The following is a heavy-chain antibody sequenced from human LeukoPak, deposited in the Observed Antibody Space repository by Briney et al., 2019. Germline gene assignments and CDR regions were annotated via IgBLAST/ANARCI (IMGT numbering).Heavy chain of an antibody. Sequence: ASVKVSCKASGYTFTSYDINWVRQATGQGLEWMGWMNPNSGNTGYAQKFQGGVTMTRNTSISTAYMELSSLRSEDTAVYYRARGALGFYGMDVWGQGTTVTVSS. V-gene: IGHV1-8*01. J-gene: IGHJ6*02. CDR2: MNPNSGNT. CDR3: ARGALGFYGMDV. CDR1: GYTFTSYD.